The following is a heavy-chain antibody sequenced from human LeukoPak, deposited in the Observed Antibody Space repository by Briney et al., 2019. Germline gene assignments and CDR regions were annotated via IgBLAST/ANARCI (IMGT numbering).Heavy chain of an antibody. Sequence: GGSLRLSCAASGFTFSSYAMSWVRQAPGKGLEWVSAISGSGGSTYYADSVKGRFTISRDNSKNTLYLQMNSLGAEDTAVYYCAKENYDFWSGYAYYFDYWGQGTLVTVSS. CDR2: ISGSGGST. CDR1: GFTFSSYA. D-gene: IGHD3-3*01. J-gene: IGHJ4*02. V-gene: IGHV3-23*01. CDR3: AKENYDFWSGYAYYFDY.